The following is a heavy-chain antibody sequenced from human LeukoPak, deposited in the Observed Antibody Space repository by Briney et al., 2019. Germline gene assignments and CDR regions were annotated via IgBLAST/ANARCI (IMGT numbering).Heavy chain of an antibody. CDR2: IYTSGST. Sequence: SETLSLTCTVSGCSISSYYWSWIRQPAGKGLEWIGRIYTSGSTNYNPSLKSRVTMSVDTSKNQFYLKLSSVTAADTAVYYCARISYQWELDYWGQGTLVTVSS. V-gene: IGHV4-4*07. D-gene: IGHD1-26*01. J-gene: IGHJ4*02. CDR1: GCSISSYY. CDR3: ARISYQWELDY.